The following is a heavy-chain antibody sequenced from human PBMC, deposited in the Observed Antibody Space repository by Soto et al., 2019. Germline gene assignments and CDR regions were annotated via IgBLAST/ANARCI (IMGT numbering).Heavy chain of an antibody. Sequence: PSETLSLTCAVYGGSFSGYYWSWIRQPPGKGLEWIGEINHSGSTNYNPSLKSRVTISVDTSKNQFSLKLSSVTAADTAVYYCARGQRGRDGYRPRRYFDYWGQGTLVTVSS. J-gene: IGHJ4*02. CDR1: GGSFSGYY. CDR3: ARGQRGRDGYRPRRYFDY. CDR2: INHSGST. V-gene: IGHV4-34*01. D-gene: IGHD5-12*01.